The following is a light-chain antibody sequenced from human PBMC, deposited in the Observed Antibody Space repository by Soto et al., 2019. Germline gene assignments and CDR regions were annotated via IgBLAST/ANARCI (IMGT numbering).Light chain of an antibody. CDR3: QQNYEAPFT. CDR1: QSILYSSNNKNY. J-gene: IGKJ2*01. V-gene: IGKV4-1*01. CDR2: WAS. Sequence: DIVMTQSPDSLAVSLGERATINCKSSQSILYSSNNKNYLAWYQQKAGQPPKLLFYWASSRQSGVPDRFSSSGSETDFTPTISSLQAEDVEIYYCQQNYEAPFTFGQGTNVDIK.